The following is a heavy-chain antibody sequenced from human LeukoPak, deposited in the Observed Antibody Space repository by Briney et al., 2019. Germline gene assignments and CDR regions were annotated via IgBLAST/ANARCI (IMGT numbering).Heavy chain of an antibody. CDR3: ARDGRITMVRGVSTDY. CDR2: IKQDGSGE. CDR1: GFTFSHDW. V-gene: IGHV3-7*01. J-gene: IGHJ4*02. D-gene: IGHD3-10*01. Sequence: PGGSLRLSCAASGFTFSHDWMSWVRQAPGKGLEWVASIKQDGSGEHYVDSVKGRFTISRDNAKNSLYLQMNSLRAEDTAVYYCARDGRITMVRGVSTDYWGQGTLVTVSS.